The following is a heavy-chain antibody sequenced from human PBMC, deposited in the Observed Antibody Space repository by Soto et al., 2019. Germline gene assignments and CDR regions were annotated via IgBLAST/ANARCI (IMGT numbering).Heavy chain of an antibody. Sequence: QVQLVQSGAEVRRPGASVKVSCKASGYMFINNDMNWVRQAPGQGLEWMGIVNVKSANTAYAHRFQGRVIMTRDISTNTAYMELQSLTSEDTAIYYCARGHEWWVEEARHYYFDYWGQGTLVTVSS. D-gene: IGHD2-15*01. J-gene: IGHJ4*02. CDR1: GYMFINND. CDR2: VNVKSANT. CDR3: ARGHEWWVEEARHYYFDY. V-gene: IGHV1-8*01.